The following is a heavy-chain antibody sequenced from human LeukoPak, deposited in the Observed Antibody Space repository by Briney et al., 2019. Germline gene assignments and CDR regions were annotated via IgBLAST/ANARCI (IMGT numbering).Heavy chain of an antibody. D-gene: IGHD6-6*01. CDR3: VRALGSSSSDF. CDR1: GFTFDRSW. Sequence: GWSLRLSCAASGFTFDRSWMSWVRQAPGKGLEWVANIKQDGSEVYYVDSVEGRFTVSRDNAKNSLSLQMNSLRGEDTAVYYCVRALGSSSSDFWGQGTLVTVSS. J-gene: IGHJ4*02. V-gene: IGHV3-7*01. CDR2: IKQDGSEV.